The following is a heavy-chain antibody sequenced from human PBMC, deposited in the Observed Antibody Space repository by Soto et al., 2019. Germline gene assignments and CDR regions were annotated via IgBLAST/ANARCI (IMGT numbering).Heavy chain of an antibody. Sequence: EVQLVESGGGLVQPGGSLRLSCAASGFTFTGSWMHWVRQAPGKWLVWVSRINGDGSGTSYADFVKGRFIISRDDAKNTLFLQMNGLRAEDTAVYYCARGIFGSGTANDYWGQGDMVTVSS. D-gene: IGHD3-10*01. CDR1: GFTFTGSW. V-gene: IGHV3-74*01. CDR2: INGDGSGT. CDR3: ARGIFGSGTANDY. J-gene: IGHJ4*02.